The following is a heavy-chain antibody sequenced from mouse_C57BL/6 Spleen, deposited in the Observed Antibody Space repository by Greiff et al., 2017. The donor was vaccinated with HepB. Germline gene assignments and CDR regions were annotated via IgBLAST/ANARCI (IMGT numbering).Heavy chain of an antibody. CDR3: RGTTVAAGYFDV. Sequence: EVMLVESGEGLVKPGGSLKLSCAASGFTFSSYAMSWVRQTPEKRLEWVAYISSGGDYIYYADTVKGRFTISRDNARNTLYLQMSSLKSEDTAMYYCRGTTVAAGYFDVWGTGTTVTVSS. V-gene: IGHV5-9-1*02. D-gene: IGHD1-1*01. J-gene: IGHJ1*03. CDR2: ISSGGDYI. CDR1: GFTFSSYA.